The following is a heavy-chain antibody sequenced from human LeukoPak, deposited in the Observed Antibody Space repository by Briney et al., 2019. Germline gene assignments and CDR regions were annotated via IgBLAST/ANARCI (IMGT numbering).Heavy chain of an antibody. CDR3: ARQGGAAAGTTVYWFDP. J-gene: IGHJ5*02. CDR1: GGSFSGYY. Sequence: KPSETLSLTCAVYGGSFSGYYWSWIRQPPGKGLEWIGEINHSGSTNYNPSLKSRVTISVDTSKNQFSLKLSSVTAADTAVYYCARQGGAAAGTTVYWFDPWGQGTLVTVSS. D-gene: IGHD6-13*01. CDR2: INHSGST. V-gene: IGHV4-34*01.